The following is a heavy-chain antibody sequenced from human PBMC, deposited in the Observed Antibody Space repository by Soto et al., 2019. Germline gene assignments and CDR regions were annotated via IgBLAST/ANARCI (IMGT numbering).Heavy chain of an antibody. CDR1: GYSFTTYY. J-gene: IGHJ4*02. Sequence: GASVKVSCKASGYSFTTYYIHWVRQVPGQGLEWMGMINPAGDHATYAPGFLGRVTMSTDTSSRTLYMEVTSLTSEDTALYYCARGGHVTVVVAAYDYWGQGTQVTVS. CDR2: INPAGDHA. D-gene: IGHD2-15*01. V-gene: IGHV1-46*01. CDR3: ARGGHVTVVVAAYDY.